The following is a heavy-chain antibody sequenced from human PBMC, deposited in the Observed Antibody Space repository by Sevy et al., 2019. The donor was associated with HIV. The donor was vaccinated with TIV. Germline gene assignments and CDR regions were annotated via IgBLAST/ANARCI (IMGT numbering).Heavy chain of an antibody. V-gene: IGHV3-74*01. CDR1: GFTFSSDW. J-gene: IGHJ2*01. CDR3: ARDSSGWYSVFGYFDL. CDR2: INSDGSST. D-gene: IGHD6-19*01. Sequence: GGSLRLSCAASGFTFSSDWMHWVRQAPGKGLVWVSRINSDGSSTSYADSVKGQFTISRDNAKNTLYLQMNSLRAEDTAVYYCARDSSGWYSVFGYFDLWGRGTLVTVSS.